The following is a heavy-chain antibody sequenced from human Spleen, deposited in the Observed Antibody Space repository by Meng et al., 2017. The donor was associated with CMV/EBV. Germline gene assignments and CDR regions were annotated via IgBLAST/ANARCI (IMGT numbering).Heavy chain of an antibody. CDR3: ARASYNYVWGNYRYSFLDGDALDF. J-gene: IGHJ3*01. D-gene: IGHD3-16*02. Sequence: GESLKISCAASGFNFSNYAMHWVRQAPGKGLEWVAVISFDGSNKYYADSVKGRFTISRDNSKNTLYLQMNSLRAEDTAVYYCARASYNYVWGNYRYSFLDGDALDFWGQGAMVTVSS. CDR2: ISFDGSNK. V-gene: IGHV3-30-3*01. CDR1: GFNFSNYA.